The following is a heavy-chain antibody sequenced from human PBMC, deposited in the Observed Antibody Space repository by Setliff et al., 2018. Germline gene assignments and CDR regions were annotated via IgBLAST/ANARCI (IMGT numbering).Heavy chain of an antibody. CDR2: IQKSGSA. D-gene: IGHD3-10*01. Sequence: SETLSLTCNVSGVSISSYYWSWIRQPPGKGLECIGYIQKSGSANYNPSLMSRVTLSVDTSRNQFSLKLRSVTAADTAVYYCARLSWDGLRYYGLDVWGQGATVTVSS. CDR3: ARLSWDGLRYYGLDV. CDR1: GVSISSYY. J-gene: IGHJ6*02. V-gene: IGHV4-59*01.